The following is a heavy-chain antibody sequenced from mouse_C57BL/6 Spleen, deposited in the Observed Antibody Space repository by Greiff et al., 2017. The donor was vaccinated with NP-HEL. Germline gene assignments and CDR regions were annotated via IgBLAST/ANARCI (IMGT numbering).Heavy chain of an antibody. CDR2: IYPGDGDT. CDR1: GYAFSSYW. J-gene: IGHJ1*03. CDR3: ARSLLYGNYGYFDV. V-gene: IGHV1-80*01. D-gene: IGHD2-1*01. Sequence: VQLQQSGAELVKPGASVKISCKASGYAFSSYWMNWVKQRPGKGLEWIGQIYPGDGDTNYNGKFKGKATLTADKSSSTAYMQLSSLTSEDSAVYFCARSLLYGNYGYFDVWGTGTTVTVSS.